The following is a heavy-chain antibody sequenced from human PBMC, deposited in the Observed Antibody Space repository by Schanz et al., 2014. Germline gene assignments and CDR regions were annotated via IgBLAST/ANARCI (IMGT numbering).Heavy chain of an antibody. D-gene: IGHD6-19*01. CDR1: GFTFSDYY. V-gene: IGHV3-11*01. Sequence: QVQLVESGGGLVKPGGSLRLSCAAPGFTFSDYYMTWIRQAPGKGLEWVSYISNSGTTIYYADSVKGRFTISRDNAKNSLYLQMNSLRVEDTAVYYCARDLISSGWYWWGQGTLVTVSS. CDR3: ARDLISSGWYW. CDR2: ISNSGTTI. J-gene: IGHJ4*02.